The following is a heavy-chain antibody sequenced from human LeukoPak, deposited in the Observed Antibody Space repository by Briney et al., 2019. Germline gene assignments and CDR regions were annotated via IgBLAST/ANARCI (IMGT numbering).Heavy chain of an antibody. CDR1: GFTFSTHS. Sequence: GGSLRLSCAASGFTFSTHSMNWVRQAPGKGLEWVSCISSSSSDIYYADSVKGRFTISRDNAKNSLYLQMSSLRAEDTAVYYCARVPGGLEWADFDYWGQGTLVTVPS. CDR2: ISSSSSDI. CDR3: ARVPGGLEWADFDY. J-gene: IGHJ4*02. D-gene: IGHD3-3*01. V-gene: IGHV3-21*01.